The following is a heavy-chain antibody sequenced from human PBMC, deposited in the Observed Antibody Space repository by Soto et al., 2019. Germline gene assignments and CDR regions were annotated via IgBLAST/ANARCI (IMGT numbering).Heavy chain of an antibody. D-gene: IGHD3-22*01. CDR3: AKGYYDSSGYYGIY. CDR1: GGSISSYY. CDR2: IYYSGST. Sequence: SETLSLTCTVSGGSISSYYWSWIRQPPGKGLEWIGYIYYSGSTNYNPSLKSRVTISVDTSKNQFSLKLSSVTAADTVVYYCAKGYYDSSGYYGIYWGQGTLVTVSS. J-gene: IGHJ4*02. V-gene: IGHV4-59*12.